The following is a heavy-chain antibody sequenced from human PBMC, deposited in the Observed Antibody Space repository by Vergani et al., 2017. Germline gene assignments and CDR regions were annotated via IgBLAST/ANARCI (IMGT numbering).Heavy chain of an antibody. D-gene: IGHD1-26*01. CDR1: DFSITSGDY. CDR3: GSLDGSLREN. J-gene: IGHJ4*02. CDR2: IYHSGRT. V-gene: IGHV4-38-2*02. Sequence: QVQLQESGPGLVKPSETLSLICTVSDFSITSGDYWGWIRQPPGKGLEWIGTIYHSGRTYYNPSLRSRLTISVDTSKNQFSLTLRSVTAADPAVYHCGSLDGSLRENWGQGTLVTVSS.